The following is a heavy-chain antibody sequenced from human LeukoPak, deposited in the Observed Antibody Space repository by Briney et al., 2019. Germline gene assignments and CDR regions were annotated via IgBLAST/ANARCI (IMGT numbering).Heavy chain of an antibody. J-gene: IGHJ4*02. CDR2: IIPIFGTA. V-gene: IGHV1-69*05. Sequence: SVRVSSVESGGTFSIYAVSWGRQAPGQRVEWVGGIIPIFGTANYAQKFQGRVTITTDESTSTAYMELSSLRSEDTAVYYCARAGEYCSSTSCYTFDYWGQGTLVTVSS. CDR3: ARAGEYCSSTSCYTFDY. D-gene: IGHD2-2*02. CDR1: GGTFSIYA.